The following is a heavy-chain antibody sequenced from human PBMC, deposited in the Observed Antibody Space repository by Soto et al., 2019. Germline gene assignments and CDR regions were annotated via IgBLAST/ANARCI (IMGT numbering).Heavy chain of an antibody. CDR1: GYTFFNYG. CDR3: AMDGITLAGSFDY. D-gene: IGHD6-19*01. V-gene: IGHV1-18*01. J-gene: IGHJ4*02. CDR2: ISAYNGNR. Sequence: QVQLVQSGAEVKKPGASVKVSCKASGYTFFNYGISWVRQAPGQGLEWMGWISAYNGNRNYAGKCQGRATMTKETSTSTAYMELRSLISDDTAVYYCAMDGITLAGSFDYWGQGTLVTVSS.